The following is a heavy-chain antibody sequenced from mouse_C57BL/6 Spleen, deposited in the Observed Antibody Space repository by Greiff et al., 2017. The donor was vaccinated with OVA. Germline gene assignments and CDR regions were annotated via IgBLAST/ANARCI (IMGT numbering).Heavy chain of an antibody. Sequence: EVQGVESGGGLVQPGGSMKLSCVASGFTFSNYWMNWVRQSPEKGLEWVAQIRLKSDNYATHYAESVKGRFTISRDDSKSSVYLRMNNLRAEDTGIYYCTGCDYFYYYAMDYWGQGTSVTVSS. CDR1: GFTFSNYW. CDR2: IRLKSDNYAT. CDR3: TGCDYFYYYAMDY. V-gene: IGHV6-3*01. J-gene: IGHJ4*01. D-gene: IGHD2-4*01.